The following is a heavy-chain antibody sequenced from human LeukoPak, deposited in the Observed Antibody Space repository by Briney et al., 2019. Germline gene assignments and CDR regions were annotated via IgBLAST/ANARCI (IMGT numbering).Heavy chain of an antibody. CDR3: VKWTNYYCAR. Sequence: PGGSLRLSCVVSGFSLSSHGMHWVRQAPGKGLEDVSAISSNGISTFYANSVKGRFTVSRDDSKNTVYLQMGSLRAEDMAVYYCVKWTNYYCARWGRGTLVTVSS. D-gene: IGHD2-8*01. CDR2: ISSNGIST. CDR1: GFSLSSHG. J-gene: IGHJ2*01. V-gene: IGHV3-64*01.